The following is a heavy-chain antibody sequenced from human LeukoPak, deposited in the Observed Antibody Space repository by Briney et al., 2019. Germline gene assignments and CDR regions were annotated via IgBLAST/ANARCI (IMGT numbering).Heavy chain of an antibody. CDR2: VFYNGNT. V-gene: IGHV4-59*01. CDR3: ARGPYISSWYYFDD. J-gene: IGHJ4*02. Sequence: SESLSLTCTVSGGSIGTYFWSWIQQSPGTGLEWIGYVFYNGNTNYNPSLKSRVTMSVDTSKNQFSLKMRSVTAADTAVYYCARGPYISSWYYFDDWGQGTLVTVSS. CDR1: GGSIGTYF. D-gene: IGHD6-13*01.